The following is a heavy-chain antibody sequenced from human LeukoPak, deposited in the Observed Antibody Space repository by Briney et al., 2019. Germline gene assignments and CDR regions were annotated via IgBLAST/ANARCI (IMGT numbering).Heavy chain of an antibody. CDR3: ARVTGGLWFGESSTFDY. D-gene: IGHD3-10*01. V-gene: IGHV1-2*02. CDR2: INPNSGAT. Sequence: ASVKVSCKASGYTFTGYYIHWVRQAPGQGLEWMGWINPNSGATSYAQKFQGRVTMTSDTSISTAYMELSRLRSDDTAVYYCARVTGGLWFGESSTFDYWGQGTLLTVSS. J-gene: IGHJ4*02. CDR1: GYTFTGYY.